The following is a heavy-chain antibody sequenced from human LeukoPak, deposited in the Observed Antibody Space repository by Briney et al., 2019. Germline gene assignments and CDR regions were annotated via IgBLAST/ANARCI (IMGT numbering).Heavy chain of an antibody. CDR2: MFPDGRT. J-gene: IGHJ4*02. CDR3: ARTNPVYGDYDY. Sequence: GGSLPLSCAVSGFIVNDNYMSWVRQAPGKGLQWVSVMFPDGRTYYADSVKGRFTISRDLARNTLLLQMHSLRADDTAVHYCARTNPVYGDYDYWGQGTLVTVSS. CDR1: GFIVNDNY. V-gene: IGHV3-53*01. D-gene: IGHD4-17*01.